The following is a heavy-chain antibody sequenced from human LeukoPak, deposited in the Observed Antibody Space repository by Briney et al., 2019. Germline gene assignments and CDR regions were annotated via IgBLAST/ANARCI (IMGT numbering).Heavy chain of an antibody. V-gene: IGHV4-4*07. CDR2: IYTSGST. Sequence: SETLSLTCTVSGGSISSYYWSWIRQPAGKGLEWIGRIYTSGSTNYNPSLKSRVTMSVDTSKNQFSLKLSSVTAADTAVYYCAREQRELLASPPFDYWGQGTLVTVSS. J-gene: IGHJ4*02. D-gene: IGHD1-26*01. CDR1: GGSISSYY. CDR3: AREQRELLASPPFDY.